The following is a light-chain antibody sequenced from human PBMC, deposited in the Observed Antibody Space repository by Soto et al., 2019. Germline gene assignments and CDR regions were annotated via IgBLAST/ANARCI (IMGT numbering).Light chain of an antibody. CDR1: QSLLHSDGKTY. CDR3: MQSLQTPWT. J-gene: IGKJ1*01. V-gene: IGKV2D-29*01. CDR2: EVS. Sequence: DIVMTQTPLSLSVPPGQPASISGKSSQSLLHSDGKTYLYWYLPKTGQPPQLLIYEVSNRSSGVPDRFSGSGSCTDCTLKISRVEAEDVAVDDCMQSLQTPWTFGQGTKVDI.